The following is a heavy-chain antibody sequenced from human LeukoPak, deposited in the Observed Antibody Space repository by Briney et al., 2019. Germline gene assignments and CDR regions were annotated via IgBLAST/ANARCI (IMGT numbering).Heavy chain of an antibody. V-gene: IGHV1-2*06. D-gene: IGHD1-26*01. J-gene: IGHJ3*02. CDR1: GYTVSDYF. Sequence: ASVKVSCKASGYTVSDYFIHWVRQAPAQGLEWMGRINPNSGVTEYAQNFQGRVTMTRDTSTSTVYMELSSLRSEDTAVYYCARIVGALRGVAAFDIWGQGTMVTVSS. CDR2: INPNSGVT. CDR3: ARIVGALRGVAAFDI.